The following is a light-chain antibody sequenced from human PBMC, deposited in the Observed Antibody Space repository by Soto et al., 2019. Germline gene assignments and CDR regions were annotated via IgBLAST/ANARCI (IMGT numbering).Light chain of an antibody. CDR1: QSVSSSY. Sequence: EIVLTQSPGTLSLSPGERATLSCRASQSVSSSYLAWYQQKPGQAPRLLIYDASSRATGIPDRFSGSGSRTEFTLTISRVEPGDFAGCYCQKYGNLWTCGKGTKVEI. J-gene: IGKJ1*01. CDR3: QKYGNLWT. CDR2: DAS. V-gene: IGKV3-20*01.